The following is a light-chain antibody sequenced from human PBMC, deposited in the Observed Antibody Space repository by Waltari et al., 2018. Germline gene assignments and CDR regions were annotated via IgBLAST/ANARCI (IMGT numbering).Light chain of an antibody. CDR2: KAS. V-gene: IGKV1-5*03. CDR1: QSISSW. J-gene: IGKJ1*01. CDR3: QQYNSYSGS. Sequence: DIQMTRSPSTLSASVGDRVTITCRAGQSISSWLAWYQQKPGKAPKLLIYKASSLESGVPSRFSGSGSGTEFTFTISSLQPDDFATYYCQQYNSYSGSFGQGTKVEIK.